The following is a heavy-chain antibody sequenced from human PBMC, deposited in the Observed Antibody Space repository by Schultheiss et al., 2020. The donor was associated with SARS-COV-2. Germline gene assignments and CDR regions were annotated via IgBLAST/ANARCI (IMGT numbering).Heavy chain of an antibody. J-gene: IGHJ6*02. Sequence: GGSLRLSCAASGFTFSSYAMSWVRQAPGKGLEWVGRIKSKTDGGTTDYAAPVKGRFTISRDDSKNTLYLQMNSLKTEDTAVYYCTTGRLGYCSSTSCYSFNGMDVWGQGTTVTVSS. V-gene: IGHV3-15*01. CDR1: GFTFSSYA. CDR3: TTGRLGYCSSTSCYSFNGMDV. D-gene: IGHD2-2*01. CDR2: IKSKTDGGTT.